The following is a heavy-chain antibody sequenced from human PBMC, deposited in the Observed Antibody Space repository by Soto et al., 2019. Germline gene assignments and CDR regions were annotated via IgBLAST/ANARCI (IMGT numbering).Heavy chain of an antibody. Sequence: TLSLTCTVSGGSVSSGAYYWTWIRQRPGKGLEWIGYIYYSGSTYYSPSLKSRLSISLDTSKNQFSLRLSSVTAADTAMYYCAKARLRAVYAFDIWGQGTMVTVSS. D-gene: IGHD5-12*01. CDR3: AKARLRAVYAFDI. CDR2: IYYSGST. V-gene: IGHV4-31*03. CDR1: GGSVSSGAYY. J-gene: IGHJ3*02.